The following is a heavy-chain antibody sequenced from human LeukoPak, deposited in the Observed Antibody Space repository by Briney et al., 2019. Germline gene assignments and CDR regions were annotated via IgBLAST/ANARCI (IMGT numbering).Heavy chain of an antibody. CDR1: GYTFTSYG. J-gene: IGHJ5*02. CDR3: ARWGNYGDYGSYNWFDP. V-gene: IGHV1-18*01. Sequence: ASVKVSCKASGYTFTSYGISWVRQAPGQGLEWMGWISAYNGNTNYAQKLQGRVTMTTDTSTSTAYMELRSLRSDDTAVYYCARWGNYGDYGSYNWFDPWGQGTLVTVSS. D-gene: IGHD4-17*01. CDR2: ISAYNGNT.